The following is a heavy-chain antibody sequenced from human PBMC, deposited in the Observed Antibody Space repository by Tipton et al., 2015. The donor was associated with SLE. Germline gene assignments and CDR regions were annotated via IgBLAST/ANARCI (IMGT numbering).Heavy chain of an antibody. CDR3: ARDSSSWFPNWFDP. Sequence: LSLTCTVSDASISSTSFYWGWVRQVPGKGLEWVSGISGASSDTYYADSVKGRFTISRDNAKNSLYLQMNRLRAEDTAVYFCARDSSSWFPNWFDPWGQGTLVTVSS. V-gene: IGHV3-21*06. CDR1: DASISSTS. D-gene: IGHD6-13*01. J-gene: IGHJ5*02. CDR2: ISGASSDT.